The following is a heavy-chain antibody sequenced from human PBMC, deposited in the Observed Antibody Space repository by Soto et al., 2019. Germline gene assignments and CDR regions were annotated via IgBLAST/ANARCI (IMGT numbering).Heavy chain of an antibody. D-gene: IGHD2-2*01. CDR2: ISGRDGST. CDR3: GRCSSTSCHLGADY. V-gene: IGHV3-23*01. J-gene: IGHJ4*02. CDR1: GFSFSTYA. Sequence: EVQLLESGGGLVQPGGSLRLSCVASGFSFSTYAMNWVRQAPGKGLEWVSVISGRDGSTYYADSVKGRFTISRDNSKNTLYLQMNSLRAEDTAVYYCGRCSSTSCHLGADYWGQGTLVTVSS.